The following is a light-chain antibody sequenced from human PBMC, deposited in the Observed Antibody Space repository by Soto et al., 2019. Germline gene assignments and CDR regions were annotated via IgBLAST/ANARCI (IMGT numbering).Light chain of an antibody. V-gene: IGKV3-11*01. CDR1: QSVSSY. Sequence: EIVLTQSPATLSLSPGERATLSCRASQSVSSYLAWYQQKPGQAPRLLIYDAYNRATRIPARFSGSGSGTDFTLTISSLEPEDFAVYYCQQRSNWPYTFGQGTKLEIK. J-gene: IGKJ2*01. CDR3: QQRSNWPYT. CDR2: DAY.